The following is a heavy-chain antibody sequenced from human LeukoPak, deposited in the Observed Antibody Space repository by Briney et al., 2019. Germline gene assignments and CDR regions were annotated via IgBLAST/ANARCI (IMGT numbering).Heavy chain of an antibody. Sequence: GASVKVSCKASGYTLRSHGIYWVRQAPGQGLEWMGWISPYNDETNYARMFRDRVIMTTETSTTTAYMELRGLTSDDTAVYFCAREADTNSWYRPAFRLLDVWGQGTLVTVSS. J-gene: IGHJ4*02. CDR2: ISPYNDET. V-gene: IGHV1-18*01. D-gene: IGHD6-13*01. CDR3: AREADTNSWYRPAFRLLDV. CDR1: GYTLRSHG.